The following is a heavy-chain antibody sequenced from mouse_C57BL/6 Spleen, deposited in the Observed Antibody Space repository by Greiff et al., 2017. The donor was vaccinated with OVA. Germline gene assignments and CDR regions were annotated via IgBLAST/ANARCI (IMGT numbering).Heavy chain of an antibody. Sequence: EVQLQQSGPELVKPGASVKISCKASGYTFTDYYMNWVKQSHGKSLEWIGDINPNNGGTSYNQKLKGKATLTVDKSSSTAYMELRSLTSEDSAVYYCARPSFITTVVDGMDYWGQGTSVTVSS. CDR3: ARPSFITTVVDGMDY. CDR2: INPNNGGT. D-gene: IGHD1-1*01. J-gene: IGHJ4*01. V-gene: IGHV1-26*01. CDR1: GYTFTDYY.